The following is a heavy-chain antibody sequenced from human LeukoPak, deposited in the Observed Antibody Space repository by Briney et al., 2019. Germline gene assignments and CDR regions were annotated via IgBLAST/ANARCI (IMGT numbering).Heavy chain of an antibody. CDR3: TEGSETYPY. CDR2: IKPDESRI. D-gene: IGHD3-10*01. J-gene: IGHJ4*02. V-gene: IGHV3-7*01. Sequence: GGSLRLSCTNSGPTFNRDWMGWLRQAPGKGLEWLAHIKPDESRIFYADSVKGRFALSRDNAKSSLYLQMNSLRADDTAVYYCTEGSETYPYWGQGTLVTVSS. CDR1: GPTFNRDW.